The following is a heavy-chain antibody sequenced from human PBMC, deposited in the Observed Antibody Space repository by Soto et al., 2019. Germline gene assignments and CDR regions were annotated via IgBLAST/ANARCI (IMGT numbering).Heavy chain of an antibody. CDR1: GYTFTNHG. V-gene: IGHV1-18*01. D-gene: IGHD3-10*01. Sequence: QVQLVQSGGEVKKPGASVTVSCKASGYTFTNHGISWVRQAPGQGLEWMGWIGADNRDTNYAQNIQGRLTMTTDTSTNTAYMELRSLESDDTAVYYCARDISYGSGTAYGYWVQGTLVTVSS. CDR3: ARDISYGSGTAYGY. J-gene: IGHJ4*02. CDR2: IGADNRDT.